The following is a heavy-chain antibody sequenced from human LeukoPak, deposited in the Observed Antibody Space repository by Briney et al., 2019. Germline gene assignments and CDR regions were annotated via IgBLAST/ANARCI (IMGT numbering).Heavy chain of an antibody. D-gene: IGHD3-22*01. CDR3: ARERITMIVVVITLGGEIDL. Sequence: SETLSLTCTVSGGSISSGGYYWSWIRQHPGKGLEWIGYIYSGTTYYNPSLKSRVTISVDTSKNQFSLKLSSVTAADTAVYYCARERITMIVVVITLGGEIDLWGRGTLVTVSS. V-gene: IGHV4-31*03. CDR1: GGSISSGGYY. J-gene: IGHJ2*01. CDR2: IYSGTT.